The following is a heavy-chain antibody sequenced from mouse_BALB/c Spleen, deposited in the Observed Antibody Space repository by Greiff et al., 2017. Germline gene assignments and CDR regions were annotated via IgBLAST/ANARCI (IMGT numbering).Heavy chain of an antibody. D-gene: IGHD1-2*01. CDR1: GFNIQDTY. CDR2: IDPANGNT. CDR3: ARGGYYGYGFAY. Sequence: EVQLQQSGAELVKPGASVKLSCTASGFNIQDTYMHWVKQRPEQGLEWIGRIDPANGNTKYDPKFQGKATITADTSSNTAYLQLSSLTSEDTAVYYCARGGYYGYGFAYWGQGTLVTVSA. J-gene: IGHJ3*01. V-gene: IGHV14-3*02.